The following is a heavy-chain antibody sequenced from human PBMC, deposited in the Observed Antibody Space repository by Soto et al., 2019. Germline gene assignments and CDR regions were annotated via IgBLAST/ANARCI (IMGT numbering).Heavy chain of an antibody. V-gene: IGHV3-48*02. CDR1: GGTCRDYG. CDR2: MSKNLITQ. J-gene: IGHJ6*02. D-gene: IGHD3-16*01. CDR3: TSDGGSASDSAV. Sequence: GVSLRVWWGAAGGTCRDYGVSCVRQAPGKGVEWVSYMSKNLITQFDADSMRGRFTISRDNAKNSIFLQLSSLRDEDTAVHSCTSDGGSASDSAVWGHGTTVPVS.